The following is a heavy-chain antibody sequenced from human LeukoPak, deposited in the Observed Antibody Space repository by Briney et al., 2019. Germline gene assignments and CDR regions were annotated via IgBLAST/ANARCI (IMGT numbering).Heavy chain of an antibody. CDR2: ISSSGSTI. J-gene: IGHJ3*02. Sequence: GGSLRLSCAASGFTFSGYYMSWIRQAPGKGLEWVSYISSSGSTIYYADSVKGRFTISRDDAKNSLYLQMNSLRAEDTAVYYCARDRRLLKAFDIWGQGTMVTVSS. V-gene: IGHV3-11*01. CDR3: ARDRRLLKAFDI. CDR1: GFTFSGYY.